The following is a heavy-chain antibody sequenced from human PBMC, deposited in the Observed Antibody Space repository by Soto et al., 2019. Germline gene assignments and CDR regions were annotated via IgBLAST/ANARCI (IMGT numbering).Heavy chain of an antibody. CDR1: GFNFSSYA. V-gene: IGHV3-23*01. CDR3: AKEGSSSPVGWFDP. D-gene: IGHD6-6*01. J-gene: IGHJ5*02. Sequence: PGGTLRLSCSASGFNFSSYAMSWVRQDPGKGLEWVSAISGSGGSTYYADSVKGRFTISRDNSKNTLYLQMNSLRAEDTAVYYCAKEGSSSPVGWFDPWGQGTLVTVSS. CDR2: ISGSGGST.